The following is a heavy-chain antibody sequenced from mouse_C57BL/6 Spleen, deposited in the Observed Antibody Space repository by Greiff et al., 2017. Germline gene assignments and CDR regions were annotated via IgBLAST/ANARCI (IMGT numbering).Heavy chain of an antibody. Sequence: EVQLVESGGGLVKPGGSLKLSCAASGFTFSSYAMSWVRQTPETRLEWVATISDGGSYTYYPDHVQGRFTISRDNAKNNLYLQRSHLKSEDTAMYYCARDGYGFDYWGQGTTLTVSS. J-gene: IGHJ2*01. CDR2: ISDGGSYT. CDR1: GFTFSSYA. D-gene: IGHD2-2*01. CDR3: ARDGYGFDY. V-gene: IGHV5-4*01.